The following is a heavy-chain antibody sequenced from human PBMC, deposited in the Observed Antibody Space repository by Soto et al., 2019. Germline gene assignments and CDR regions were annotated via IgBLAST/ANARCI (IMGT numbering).Heavy chain of an antibody. J-gene: IGHJ4*02. D-gene: IGHD1-1*01. Sequence: QVELMQSGPEARRPGASVRVSCKASGHTFTNYNIHWVRQAPGKGPEWMGVVHPIGGSTSYSEKFQGRVTMTRDTSTTRVFMELSSLRHEDTAVYYCARGRPTTGTTFYDSWGQGTLVTVSS. CDR3: ARGRPTTGTTFYDS. V-gene: IGHV1-46*01. CDR2: VHPIGGST. CDR1: GHTFTNYN.